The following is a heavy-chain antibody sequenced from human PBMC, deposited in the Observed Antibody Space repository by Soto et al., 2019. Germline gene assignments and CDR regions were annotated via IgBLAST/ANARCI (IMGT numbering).Heavy chain of an antibody. CDR1: GGTFSSYA. Sequence: SVKVSCKASGGTFSSYASSWVRQAPGQGLEWMGGIIPIFGTANYAQKFQGRVTITADESTSTAYMELRRLRSEDTAVYYCARGPYSSSHIDYWCKGNLFTGSS. D-gene: IGHD6-6*01. CDR2: IIPIFGTA. V-gene: IGHV1-69*13. CDR3: ARGPYSSSHIDY. J-gene: IGHJ4*02.